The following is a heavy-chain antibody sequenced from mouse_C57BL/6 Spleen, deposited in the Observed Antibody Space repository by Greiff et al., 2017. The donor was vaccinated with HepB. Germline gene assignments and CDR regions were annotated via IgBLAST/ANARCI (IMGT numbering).Heavy chain of an antibody. Sequence: VKLQQSGAELVRPGASVKLSCKASGYTFTDYYINWVKQRPGQGLEWIARIYPGSGNTYYNEKFKGKATLTAEKSSSTAYMQLSSLTSEDSAVYFCARSSVVEYFDYWGQGTTLTVSS. D-gene: IGHD1-1*01. V-gene: IGHV1-76*01. CDR1: GYTFTDYY. CDR2: IYPGSGNT. CDR3: ARSSVVEYFDY. J-gene: IGHJ2*01.